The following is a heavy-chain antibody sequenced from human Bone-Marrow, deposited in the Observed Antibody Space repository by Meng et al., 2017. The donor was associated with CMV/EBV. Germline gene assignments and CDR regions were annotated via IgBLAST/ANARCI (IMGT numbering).Heavy chain of an antibody. J-gene: IGHJ4*02. CDR2: IGSTISYI. CDR3: ACAGGIVVVPAAPYYFDY. CDR1: FAFCCSC. V-gene: IGHV3-21*01. Sequence: FAFCCSCSNCGRQAPGQGLEWGPSIGSTISYIYYAISVTGRFTISIANAKNSLYLQMNSLRAEHTAVYYCACAGGIVVVPAAPYYFDYWGQGTLVTVSS. D-gene: IGHD2-2*01.